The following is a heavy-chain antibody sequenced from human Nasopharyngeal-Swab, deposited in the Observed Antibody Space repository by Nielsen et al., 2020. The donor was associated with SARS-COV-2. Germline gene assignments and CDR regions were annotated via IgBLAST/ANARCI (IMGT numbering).Heavy chain of an antibody. CDR1: GFTFSGSA. Sequence: GESLKISCAASGFTFSGSAMHWVRQASGKGLEWVGRIRSKANNYATAYAASVKGRFTISRDDSKNTAYLQMNSLKTEDTAVYYCTRPWAAASGHTALFLGFDPWGQGTLVTVFS. V-gene: IGHV3-73*01. J-gene: IGHJ5*02. CDR2: IRSKANNYAT. D-gene: IGHD2-2*01. CDR3: TRPWAAASGHTALFLGFDP.